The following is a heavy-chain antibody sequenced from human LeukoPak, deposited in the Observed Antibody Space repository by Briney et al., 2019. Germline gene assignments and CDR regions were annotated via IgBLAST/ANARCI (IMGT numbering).Heavy chain of an antibody. CDR3: AKFEGATIPGWFNDY. V-gene: IGHV3-23*05. CDR1: EFIFSDYA. Sequence: GGSLRLSCAASEFIFSDYAMGWVRQAPGKGLEWVSTIDKTTYPTFYADSVKGRFTVSRDNSKNTLYLQMNSLRTEDTAVYFCAKFEGATIPGWFNDYWGQGILVTVSS. D-gene: IGHD6-19*01. J-gene: IGHJ4*02. CDR2: IDKTTYPT.